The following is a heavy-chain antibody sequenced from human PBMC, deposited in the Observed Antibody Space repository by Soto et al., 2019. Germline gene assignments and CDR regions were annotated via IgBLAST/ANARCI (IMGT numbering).Heavy chain of an antibody. V-gene: IGHV1-18*01. CDR2: ISAYNGNT. D-gene: IGHD5-12*01. CDR3: ARRDIVATDWHAFDI. J-gene: IGHJ3*02. CDR1: GYTFTSYG. Sequence: ASVKVSCKASGYTFTSYGIGWVRQAPGQGLEWMGWISAYNGNTNYAQKLQGRVTMTTDTSTSTAYMELRSLRSDDTAVYYCARRDIVATDWHAFDIWGQGTMVTVSS.